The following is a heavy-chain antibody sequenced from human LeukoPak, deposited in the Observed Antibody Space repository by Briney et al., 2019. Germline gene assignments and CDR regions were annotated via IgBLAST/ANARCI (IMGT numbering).Heavy chain of an antibody. J-gene: IGHJ4*02. CDR2: INPSGGST. D-gene: IGHD6-13*01. CDR3: ATQYSSSWFY. CDR1: GYTFTGYY. V-gene: IGHV1-46*01. Sequence: ASVKVSCKASGYTFTGYYMHWVRQAPGQGLEWMGIINPSGGSTSYAQKFQGRVTMTRDTSTSTVYMELSRLRSEDTAVYYCATQYSSSWFYWGQGTLVTVSS.